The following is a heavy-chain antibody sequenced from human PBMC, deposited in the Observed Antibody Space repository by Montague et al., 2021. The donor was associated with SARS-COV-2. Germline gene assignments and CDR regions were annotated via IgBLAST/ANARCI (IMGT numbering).Heavy chain of an antibody. CDR2: ISSSSSYI. V-gene: IGHV3-21*01. D-gene: IGHD3-16*02. Sequence: SLRLSCAASGFTFSSYSMNWVRQAPGKGLEWVSSISSSSSYIYYADSVKGRFTISRDNAKNSLYLQMNSLRAEDTAVYYCARDLDYDYIWGSYRHLDNWGQRTLVTVSS. CDR3: ARDLDYDYIWGSYRHLDN. J-gene: IGHJ4*02. CDR1: GFTFSSYS.